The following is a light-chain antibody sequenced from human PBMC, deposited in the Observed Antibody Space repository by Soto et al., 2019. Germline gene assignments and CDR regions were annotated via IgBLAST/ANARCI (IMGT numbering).Light chain of an antibody. J-gene: IGKJ4*01. CDR2: DAS. V-gene: IGKV3-11*01. CDR1: QSVSTY. CDR3: QQRSNWPPV. Sequence: EIVFTQSPATLSLSPWERATLSCSAIQSVSTYVPYLAWYQQKPGQAPRLLIYDASNRDTGIPARFSGSGSGTDFTLTISSLEPEDFAVYYCQQRSNWPPVFGGGTKVDIK.